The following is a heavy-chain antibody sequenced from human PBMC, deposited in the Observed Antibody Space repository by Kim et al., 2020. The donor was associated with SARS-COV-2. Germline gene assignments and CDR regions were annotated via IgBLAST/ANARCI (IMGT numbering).Heavy chain of an antibody. V-gene: IGHV3-7*03. CDR3: ARRYCSSTSCYTWSAFDI. CDR2: IKQDGSEK. Sequence: GGSLRLSCAASGFTFSSYWMSWVRQAPGKGLEWVANIKQDGSEKYYVDSVKGRFTISRDNAKNSLYLQMNSLRAEDTAVYYCARRYCSSTSCYTWSAFDIWGQGTMVTVSS. D-gene: IGHD2-2*02. CDR1: GFTFSSYW. J-gene: IGHJ3*02.